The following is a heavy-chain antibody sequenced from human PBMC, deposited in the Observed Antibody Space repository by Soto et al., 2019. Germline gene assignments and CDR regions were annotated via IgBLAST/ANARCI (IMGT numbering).Heavy chain of an antibody. CDR3: ARDEATMVRGIGNFDY. CDR1: DGSISSHY. Sequence: SETLSLTCAISDGSISSHYWTWIRQPPGKRLEWIGYIYNSGRTNYNPSLKSRVTTSVDTSKNQFSLKLTSVTAADTAVYYCARDEATMVRGIGNFDYWGQGTLVTVSS. V-gene: IGHV4-59*11. CDR2: IYNSGRT. D-gene: IGHD3-10*01. J-gene: IGHJ4*02.